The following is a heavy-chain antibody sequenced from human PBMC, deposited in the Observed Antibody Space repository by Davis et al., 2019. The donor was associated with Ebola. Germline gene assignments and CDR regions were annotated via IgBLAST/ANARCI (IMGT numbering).Heavy chain of an antibody. Sequence: MPGGSLRLSCNVSGGSVNSSPYYWGWIRQPPGKGLEWIGSIYHSGSTNYNPSLKSRVAMSIDTSKNQFSLKLSSVTAADTAVYYCAAYYDILPNGYYFDYWGRGTLVTVSS. V-gene: IGHV4-39*07. CDR3: AAYYDILPNGYYFDY. CDR1: GGSVNSSPYY. CDR2: IYHSGST. D-gene: IGHD3-9*01. J-gene: IGHJ4*02.